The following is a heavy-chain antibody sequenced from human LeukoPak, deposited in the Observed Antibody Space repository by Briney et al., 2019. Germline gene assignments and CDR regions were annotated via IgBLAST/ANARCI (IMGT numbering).Heavy chain of an antibody. CDR3: AREVERFFAGGSNRGDLGENENDY. CDR1: GYTFTSYY. V-gene: IGHV1-46*01. CDR2: INPSGGST. Sequence: GASVKVSCTASGYTFTSYYMHWVRQAPGQGLEWMGIINPSGGSTSYAQTVQGRVTMPRDTSTSTVYMELSSLRAEDTAVYYCAREVERFFAGGSNRGDLGENENDYWGQGTLVTVSS. J-gene: IGHJ4*02. D-gene: IGHD1-14*01.